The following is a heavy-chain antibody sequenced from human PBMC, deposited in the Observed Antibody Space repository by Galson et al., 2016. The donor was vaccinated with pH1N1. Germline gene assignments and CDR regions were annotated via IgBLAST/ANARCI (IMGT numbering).Heavy chain of an antibody. CDR1: GGTFISSG. CDR3: AREDYYDTDLSDWYFDL. CDR2: IIPIFGTS. D-gene: IGHD3-22*01. V-gene: IGHV1-69*13. J-gene: IGHJ2*01. Sequence: SVKVSCKASGGTFISSGINWVRQAPGQGFEWMGGIIPIFGTSKYAQKFQGRVTITADESTTTAYMELSRLISEDTAVYYCAREDYYDTDLSDWYFDLWGRGTLVTVSS.